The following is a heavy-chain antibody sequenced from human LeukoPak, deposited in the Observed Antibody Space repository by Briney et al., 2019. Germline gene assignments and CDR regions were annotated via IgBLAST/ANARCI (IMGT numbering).Heavy chain of an antibody. D-gene: IGHD2-2*01. Sequence: GGSLRLSCAASGFTFSSHWMHWVRQAPGKGLVWVSRINGDGSNTTYADSVKGRFTISRDNAKNTLYLQMNSLRAEDTAVYYCARDQLVVVPAAIGGSGYYYYMDVWGKGTTVTVSS. CDR2: INGDGSNT. V-gene: IGHV3-74*03. CDR3: ARDQLVVVPAAIGGSGYYYYMDV. J-gene: IGHJ6*03. CDR1: GFTFSSHW.